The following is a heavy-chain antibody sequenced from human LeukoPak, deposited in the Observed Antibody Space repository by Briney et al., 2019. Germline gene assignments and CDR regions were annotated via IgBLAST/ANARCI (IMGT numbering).Heavy chain of an antibody. Sequence: PSETLSLTCAVYGGSFSGYYWSWIRQPPGKGLEWIGEINHSGSTNYNPSLKSRVTISVDTSKNQFSLKLSSVTAADTAVYYCARASVTAIRMGAFDIWGQGTMVTVSS. CDR3: ARASVTAIRMGAFDI. CDR2: INHSGST. D-gene: IGHD2-21*02. V-gene: IGHV4-34*01. J-gene: IGHJ3*02. CDR1: GGSFSGYY.